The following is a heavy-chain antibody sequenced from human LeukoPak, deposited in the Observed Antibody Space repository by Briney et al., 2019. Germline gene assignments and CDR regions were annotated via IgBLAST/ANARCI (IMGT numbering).Heavy chain of an antibody. J-gene: IGHJ3*02. Sequence: PGGSLRLSCAASGFTFSSYGMHWVRQAPGKGLEWVAVIWYDGSNKYYVDSVKGRFTISRDNSKNTLYLQMNSLRAEDTAVYYCARVGQVTYAFDIWGQGTMVTVSS. CDR1: GFTFSSYG. D-gene: IGHD5-18*01. V-gene: IGHV3-33*01. CDR2: IWYDGSNK. CDR3: ARVGQVTYAFDI.